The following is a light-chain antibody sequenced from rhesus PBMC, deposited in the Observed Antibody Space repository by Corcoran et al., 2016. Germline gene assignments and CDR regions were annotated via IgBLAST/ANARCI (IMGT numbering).Light chain of an antibody. Sequence: QVILTQSPATLSLSPGERATLSCRASQSVSSYLAWYQQKPGQAPRPLIYGASSRATGIQDRFRGSGSGTEFTLTISSLKPEDFAVYYCQKYSSSPFTFGPGTKLDI. CDR2: GAS. J-gene: IGKJ3*01. CDR3: QKYSSSPFT. CDR1: QSVSSY. V-gene: IGKV3-53*01.